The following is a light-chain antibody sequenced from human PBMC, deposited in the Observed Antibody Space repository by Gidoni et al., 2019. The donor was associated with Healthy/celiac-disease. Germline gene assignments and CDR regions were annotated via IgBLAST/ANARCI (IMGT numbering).Light chain of an antibody. Sequence: EIVMTQSPATLSVSPGERATLSCRASQSVSSNLAWYQQKPGQAPRLLIYGASTRATGIPVRFSGSESGTEFTLTISSLQSEDFAVYCCQEYNNWPPWTFGQGTKVEIK. CDR2: GAS. CDR3: QEYNNWPPWT. V-gene: IGKV3-15*01. CDR1: QSVSSN. J-gene: IGKJ1*01.